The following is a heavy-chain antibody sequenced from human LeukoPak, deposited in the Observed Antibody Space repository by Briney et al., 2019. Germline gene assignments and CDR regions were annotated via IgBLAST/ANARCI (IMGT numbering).Heavy chain of an antibody. V-gene: IGHV4-59*12. CDR2: IYYSGST. CDR3: ARDQIPRFFGLGDAFDI. CDR1: GGSISSYY. Sequence: PSETLSLTCTVSGGSISSYYWSWIRQPPGKGLEWIGYIYYSGSTNYNPSLKSRVTISVDTSKNQFSLKLSSVTAADTAVYYCARDQIPRFFGLGDAFDIWGQGTMVTVSS. D-gene: IGHD3-3*01. J-gene: IGHJ3*02.